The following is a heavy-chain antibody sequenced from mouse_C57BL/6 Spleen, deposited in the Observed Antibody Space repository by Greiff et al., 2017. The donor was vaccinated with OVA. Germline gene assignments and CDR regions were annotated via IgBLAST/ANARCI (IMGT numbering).Heavy chain of an antibody. Sequence: QVQLKQSGPELVKPGASVKISCKASGYAFSSSWMNWVKQRPGKGLEWIGRIYPGDGDTNYNGKFKGKATLTADKSSSTAYMQLSSLTSEDSAVYFCARPSYYYGSRGYYAMDYWGQGTSVTVSS. V-gene: IGHV1-82*01. CDR3: ARPSYYYGSRGYYAMDY. CDR2: IYPGDGDT. D-gene: IGHD1-1*01. J-gene: IGHJ4*01. CDR1: GYAFSSSW.